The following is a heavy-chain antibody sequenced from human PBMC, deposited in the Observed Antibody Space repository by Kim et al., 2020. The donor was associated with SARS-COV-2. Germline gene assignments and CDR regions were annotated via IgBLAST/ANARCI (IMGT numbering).Heavy chain of an antibody. J-gene: IGHJ4*02. CDR1: GFTFRSYA. V-gene: IGHV3-23*01. D-gene: IGHD2-21*01. CDR2: ISGSSDST. CDR3: ARVITAFDY. Sequence: GGSLRLSCAASGFTFRSYAMTWVRQAPGKGLEWVSAISGSSDSTYYADSVKGRFTISRDNSKNTLFLQMNNLRAEDTAMYYCARVITAFDYWGQGTLVTV.